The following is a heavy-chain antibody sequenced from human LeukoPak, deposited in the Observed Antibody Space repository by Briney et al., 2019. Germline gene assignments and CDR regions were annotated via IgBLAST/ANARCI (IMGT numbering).Heavy chain of an antibody. Sequence: GGSLRLSCAASGFTFSSYSMNWVRQAPGKGLEWVSYISSRSSTIYYADSVTGRFTISRDNAENSLYLQMNSLRAEDTAVYYCARGLHYYDSSGYYYPDAFDIWGQGTMVTVSS. CDR3: ARGLHYYDSSGYYYPDAFDI. V-gene: IGHV3-48*01. D-gene: IGHD3-22*01. CDR2: ISSRSSTI. J-gene: IGHJ3*02. CDR1: GFTFSSYS.